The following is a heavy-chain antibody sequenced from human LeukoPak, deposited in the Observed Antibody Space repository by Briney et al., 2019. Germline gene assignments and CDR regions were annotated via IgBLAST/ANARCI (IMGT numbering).Heavy chain of an antibody. CDR3: ARLYYSHSAFDY. CDR2: IYSSGST. D-gene: IGHD3-10*01. V-gene: IGHV4-39*01. CDR1: GGAIISSSLY. J-gene: IGHJ4*01. Sequence: PWETLSLTCTVSGGAIISSSLYWVWIRQPPGRGLEWIGSIYSSGSTYYNPSVNSRATISVDTSKKELSLELSSVTAADTSMYYCARLYYSHSAFDYWGQGTLVTVSS.